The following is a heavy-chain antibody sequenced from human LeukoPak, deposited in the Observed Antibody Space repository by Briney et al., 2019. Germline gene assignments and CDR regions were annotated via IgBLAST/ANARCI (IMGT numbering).Heavy chain of an antibody. J-gene: IGHJ6*02. CDR2: IIPIFGTA. CDR3: ARDDIVVVVAATNYYYYGMDV. CDR1: GGTFSSYA. D-gene: IGHD2-15*01. Sequence: ASVTVSCKASGGTFSSYAISWVRQAPGQGLEWMRGIIPIFGTANYAQKFQGRVTITADESTSTAYMELSSLRSEDTAVYYCARDDIVVVVAATNYYYYGMDVWGQGTTVTVSS. V-gene: IGHV1-69*13.